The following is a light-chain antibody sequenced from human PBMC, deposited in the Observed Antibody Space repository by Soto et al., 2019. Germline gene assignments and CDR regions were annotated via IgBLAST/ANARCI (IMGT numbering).Light chain of an antibody. V-gene: IGKV1-17*01. CDR2: AAS. J-gene: IGKJ1*01. CDR1: QVIRND. Sequence: DIQMTQSPSSLSASVGDKVTIACRASQVIRNDLVWYQQQPGKAPKRLIYAASSLESEVTSRFSGRGSGTEFALTISSLQPEDFATYYCLQHKSFPWTFGQGNKVEIK. CDR3: LQHKSFPWT.